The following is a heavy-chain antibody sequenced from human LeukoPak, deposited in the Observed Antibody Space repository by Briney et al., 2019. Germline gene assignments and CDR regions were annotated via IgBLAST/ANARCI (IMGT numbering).Heavy chain of an antibody. D-gene: IGHD2-2*01. CDR3: ARGPALIVVVPAAKGFDY. CDR2: INPISGTT. Sequence: ASVKVSCKASGYIFTDYYVVWVRQAPGQGLEWMGWINPISGTTNSAQKFQGRVTVTRDTSISTAYMELSSLRSEDTAVYYCARGPALIVVVPAAKGFDYWGQGTLVTVSS. V-gene: IGHV1-2*02. J-gene: IGHJ4*02. CDR1: GYIFTDYY.